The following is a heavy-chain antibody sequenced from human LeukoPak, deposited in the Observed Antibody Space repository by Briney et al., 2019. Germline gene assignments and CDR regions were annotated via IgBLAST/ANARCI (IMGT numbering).Heavy chain of an antibody. CDR3: AKIAAAAAPFDY. J-gene: IGHJ4*02. D-gene: IGHD6-13*01. CDR1: GFTFSSYS. V-gene: IGHV3-48*01. CDR2: ISYSSSTL. Sequence: GGSLRLSCAASGFTFSSYSMNWARQAPGKGLEWVSYISYSSSTLYYADSVKGRFTISRDNSKNTLYLQMNSLRAEDTAVYYCAKIAAAAAPFDYWGQGTLVTVSS.